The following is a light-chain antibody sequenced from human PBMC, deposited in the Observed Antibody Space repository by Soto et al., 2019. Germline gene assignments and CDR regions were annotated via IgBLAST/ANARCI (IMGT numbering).Light chain of an antibody. V-gene: IGKV1-13*02. CDR2: DAS. Sequence: AIQLTQSPSSLSASVGDRVTITCRASQGISSALAWYQQKPEKAPKLLIYDASSLESGVPSRFSGSGSGTDFTLTISSLQPEDFATYYCQQFNSYTQTFGQGTKLEI. CDR3: QQFNSYTQT. J-gene: IGKJ2*01. CDR1: QGISSA.